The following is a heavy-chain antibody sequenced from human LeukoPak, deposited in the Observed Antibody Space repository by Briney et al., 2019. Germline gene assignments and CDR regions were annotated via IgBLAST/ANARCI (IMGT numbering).Heavy chain of an antibody. Sequence: GGPLRLSCAASGFTFSNYWMTWVRQAPGKGLEWVANIKLDGSEKYYVDSVKGRFTISRDNAKNSVFLQMNSLRAEDTAVYYCARSHDYGGHCFFDYWGQGTLVTVFS. J-gene: IGHJ4*02. V-gene: IGHV3-7*01. CDR2: IKLDGSEK. D-gene: IGHD4-23*01. CDR3: ARSHDYGGHCFFDY. CDR1: GFTFSNYW.